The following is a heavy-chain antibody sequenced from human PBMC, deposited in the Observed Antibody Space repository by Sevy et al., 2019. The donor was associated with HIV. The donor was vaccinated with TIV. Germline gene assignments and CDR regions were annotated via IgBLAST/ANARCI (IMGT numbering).Heavy chain of an antibody. Sequence: GGSLRLSCAASGFTFSNYWMSWVRQAPGKGLEWVANIKRDGSEKYYVASVKGLFTISRDNAKTSLYLQMNSLRVEDTAMYYCVRDCSSASCLWGMDVWGQGTMVTVSS. J-gene: IGHJ6*01. V-gene: IGHV3-7*03. CDR2: IKRDGSEK. CDR3: VRDCSSASCLWGMDV. D-gene: IGHD2-2*01. CDR1: GFTFSNYW.